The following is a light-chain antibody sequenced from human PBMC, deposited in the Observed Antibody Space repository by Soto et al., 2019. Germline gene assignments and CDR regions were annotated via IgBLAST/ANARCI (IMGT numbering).Light chain of an antibody. V-gene: IGKV1-39*01. CDR3: QQSYSTLPIT. CDR1: QSISRY. J-gene: IGKJ5*01. CDR2: AAS. Sequence: DIQMTQSPSSLSSSVGDRVTITCRASQSISRYLNWYQQKPGKAPKLLIYAASSLQSGVPSRFSGSGSGTDFTLTISSLQPEDFATYYCQQSYSTLPITFGQGTRLE.